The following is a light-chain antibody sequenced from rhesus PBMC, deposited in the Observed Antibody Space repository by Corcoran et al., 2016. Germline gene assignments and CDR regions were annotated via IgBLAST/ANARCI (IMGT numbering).Light chain of an antibody. CDR3: RHGYGTPFT. Sequence: DIQMTQSPSSLSASVGDRVTITCWASENVNNYLNWNQQKPGKAPKLLIYKASTLQSGAPSRFSGSGSGTDYTFTISNLQPEDVATYYCRHGYGTPFTFGPGTKLDIK. CDR1: ENVNNY. J-gene: IGKJ3*01. V-gene: IGKV1-74*01. CDR2: KAS.